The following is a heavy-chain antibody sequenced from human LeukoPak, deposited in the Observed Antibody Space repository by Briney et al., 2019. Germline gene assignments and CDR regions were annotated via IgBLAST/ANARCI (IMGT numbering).Heavy chain of an antibody. D-gene: IGHD4-11*01. V-gene: IGHV3-48*03. J-gene: IGHJ4*02. CDR3: ARAGSICY. CDR1: GFTFSRYD. CDR2: ISSSSSAI. Sequence: GGSLSLSCAASGFTFSRYDVNWVRQAPGKGLEWVSKISSSSSAIYYADSVKGLFTISRDNAKSTLYLQMNSLRAEDTAVYYCARAGSICYWGQGTLVTVSS.